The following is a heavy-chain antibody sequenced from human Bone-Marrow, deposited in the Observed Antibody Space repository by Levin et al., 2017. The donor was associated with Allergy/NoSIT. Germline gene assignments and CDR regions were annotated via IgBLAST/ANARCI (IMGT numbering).Heavy chain of an antibody. J-gene: IGHJ5*01. V-gene: IGHV6-1*01. CDR3: ARGEHGVTVSLFGS. D-gene: IGHD4-17*01. Sequence: SETLSLTCAISGDSVSNKKAAWNWIRQSPSRGLEWLGRTYYRTQWYDDYAASVRGRLTVNPDASKNQVSLHLSSVTPEDTAVYYCARGEHGVTVSLFGSWGQGTLVTVSS. CDR2: TYYRTQWYD. CDR1: GDSVSNKKAA.